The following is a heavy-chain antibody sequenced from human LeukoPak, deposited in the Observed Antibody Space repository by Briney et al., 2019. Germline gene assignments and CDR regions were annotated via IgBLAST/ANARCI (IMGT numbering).Heavy chain of an antibody. V-gene: IGHV1-18*01. CDR3: AREPPDGYSLFDY. CDR1: GYTFISYG. D-gene: IGHD5-24*01. CDR2: ISAYNGNT. J-gene: IGHJ4*02. Sequence: ASVKVSCKASGYTFISYGITWVRQAPGQGLEWMGWISAYNGNTNYAQNLQGRVTMTTDTSTSTAYMELRSLTSDDSAVYYCAREPPDGYSLFDYWGQGTLVTVSS.